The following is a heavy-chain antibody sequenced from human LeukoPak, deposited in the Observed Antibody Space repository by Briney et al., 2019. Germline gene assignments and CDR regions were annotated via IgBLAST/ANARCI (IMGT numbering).Heavy chain of an antibody. J-gene: IGHJ4*02. CDR3: AKDSGRRYFDWLFDY. Sequence: GGSVRLSCSASWFTFRRWGMHWVRQAPAKRLQGVAGISYDGSNKYYRESVKSRFTISRDNSKNTLYLQMNSLRAEDTAVFYCAKDSGRRYFDWLFDYWGQGTLVTVSS. D-gene: IGHD3-9*01. CDR1: WFTFRRWG. CDR2: ISYDGSNK. V-gene: IGHV3-30*18.